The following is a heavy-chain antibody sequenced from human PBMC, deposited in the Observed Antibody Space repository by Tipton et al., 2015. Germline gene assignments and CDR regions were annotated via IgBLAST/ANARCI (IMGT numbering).Heavy chain of an antibody. CDR1: GFTFGDYA. CDR3: ARGWWHGYNPLAY. J-gene: IGHJ4*02. CDR2: ISYSGADT. Sequence: SLRLSCTGSGFTFGDYAMSWIRQAPGKGLEWVSYISYSGADTSYADSVKGRFTISRDNARNSLYLQMNSLRVEDTAVYYCARGWWHGYNPLAYWGQGALVTVSS. D-gene: IGHD5-24*01. V-gene: IGHV3-11*01.